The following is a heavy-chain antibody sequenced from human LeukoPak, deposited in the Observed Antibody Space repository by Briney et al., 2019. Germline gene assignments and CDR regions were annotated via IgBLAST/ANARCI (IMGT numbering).Heavy chain of an antibody. CDR1: GFTFSSYA. Sequence: GASLRLSRAASGFTFSSYAMSWVRQAPGKGLEWVSAISGSGGSTYYADSVKGRFTISRDNSKNTLYLQMNSLRAEDTAVYYCAKEASELGTSKDAFDIWGQGTMVTVSS. CDR3: AKEASELGTSKDAFDI. J-gene: IGHJ3*02. D-gene: IGHD7-27*01. V-gene: IGHV3-23*01. CDR2: ISGSGGST.